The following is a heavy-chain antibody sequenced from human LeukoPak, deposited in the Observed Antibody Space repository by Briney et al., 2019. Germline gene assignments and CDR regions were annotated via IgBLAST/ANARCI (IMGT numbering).Heavy chain of an antibody. CDR3: ARMILLLGDVLTVPPRGFDY. D-gene: IGHD3-9*01. CDR1: GYTFTTYG. V-gene: IGHV1-18*01. Sequence: ASVKVSCKASGYTFTTYGISWVRQAPGQGLEWLGGISVYNGNTTYAQKLQGRVTMSTDTSTSTAYMELRSLRSDDTAVYYCARMILLLGDVLTVPPRGFDYWGQGTLVTVSS. J-gene: IGHJ4*02. CDR2: ISVYNGNT.